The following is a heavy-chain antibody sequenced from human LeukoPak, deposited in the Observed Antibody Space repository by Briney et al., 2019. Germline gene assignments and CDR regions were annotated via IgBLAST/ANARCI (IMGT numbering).Heavy chain of an antibody. J-gene: IGHJ6*03. CDR3: ARGWATYYYCYYMDV. Sequence: ASVKVSCKASGYTFTSYDINWVRQATGQGLEWMGWMNPNSGNTGYAQKFQGRVTMTRNASISTAYMELSSLRSEDTAVYYCARGWATYYYCYYMDVWGKGTTVTISS. CDR1: GYTFTSYD. D-gene: IGHD7-27*01. V-gene: IGHV1-8*01. CDR2: MNPNSGNT.